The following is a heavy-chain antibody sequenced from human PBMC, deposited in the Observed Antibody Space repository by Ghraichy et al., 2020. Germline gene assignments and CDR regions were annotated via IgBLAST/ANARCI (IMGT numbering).Heavy chain of an antibody. CDR2: IYYSGST. Sequence: SETLSLTCTVSGGSISSYYWSWIRQPPGKGLEWIGYIYYSGSTNYNPSLKSRVTISVDTSKNQFSLKLSSVTAADTAVYYCAGEGYSYGPIDYWGQGTLVTVSS. V-gene: IGHV4-59*01. J-gene: IGHJ4*02. CDR3: AGEGYSYGPIDY. CDR1: GGSISSYY. D-gene: IGHD5-18*01.